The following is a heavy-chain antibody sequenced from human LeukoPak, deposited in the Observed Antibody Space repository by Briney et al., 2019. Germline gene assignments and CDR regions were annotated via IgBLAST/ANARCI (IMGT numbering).Heavy chain of an antibody. V-gene: IGHV4-61*01. J-gene: IGHJ5*02. CDR2: IYYSGST. CDR1: GASVSSGSYY. D-gene: IGHD3-9*01. Sequence: SETLSLTCNVSGASVSSGSYYWSWIRQPPGKGLEWIGYIYYSGSTNYNPSLKSRVTISVDTSKNQFSLKLSSVTAADTAVYYCARDNYDILTGLVGLSHNWFDPWGQGTLVTVSS. CDR3: ARDNYDILTGLVGLSHNWFDP.